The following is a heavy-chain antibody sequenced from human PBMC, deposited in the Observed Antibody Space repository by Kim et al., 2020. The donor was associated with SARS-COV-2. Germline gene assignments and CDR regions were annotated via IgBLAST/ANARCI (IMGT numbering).Heavy chain of an antibody. Sequence: ASVKVSCKASGYTFSTYAIHWVRQAPGQRLEWMGWINPGNGDTKYSQKFQGRVTITRDTSASTAYMELSSLRSEDTAVYYCASQAGVVEGNTGDYWGRGSLVTVSS. CDR1: GYTFSTYA. D-gene: IGHD1-26*01. CDR3: ASQAGVVEGNTGDY. CDR2: INPGNGDT. J-gene: IGHJ4*02. V-gene: IGHV1-3*01.